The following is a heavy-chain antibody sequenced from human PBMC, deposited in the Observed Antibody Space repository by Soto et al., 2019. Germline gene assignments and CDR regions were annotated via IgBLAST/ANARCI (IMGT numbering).Heavy chain of an antibody. CDR2: ISYSGST. CDR3: ARADPDASVGY. D-gene: IGHD2-15*01. CDR1: GGSMSSYY. Sequence: SETLSLTCIVSGGSMSSYYWTWLRQSPGRGLEWIGYISYSGSTYYNPSLKSRVTISADTSKNQFSLRMNSMIAADTAVYYCARADPDASVGYWGKGTLVTVSS. J-gene: IGHJ4*02. V-gene: IGHV4-59*01.